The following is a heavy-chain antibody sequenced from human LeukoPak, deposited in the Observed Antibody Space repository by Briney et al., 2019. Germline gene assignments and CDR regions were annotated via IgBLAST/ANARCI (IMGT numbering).Heavy chain of an antibody. D-gene: IGHD3-3*01. V-gene: IGHV4-34*01. CDR3: ARMERYYYYGMDV. CDR2: INHSGST. J-gene: IGHJ6*04. CDR1: GGSFSGYY. Sequence: SSETLSLTCAVYGGSFSGYYWSWIRQPPEKGLEWIGEINHSGSTNYNPSLKSRVTISVDTSKNQFSLKLSSVTAADTAVYYCARMERYYYYGMDVWGKGTTVTVSS.